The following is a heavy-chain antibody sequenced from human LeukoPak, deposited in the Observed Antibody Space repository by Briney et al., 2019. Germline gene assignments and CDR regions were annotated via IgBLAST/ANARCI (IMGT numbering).Heavy chain of an antibody. CDR2: IWYDGSNK. D-gene: IGHD1-14*01. Sequence: GGSLRLSCAASGFTFSNYAMEWVRQAPGKGLEWVAVIWYDGSNKYYADSVKGRFTISRDNSKNTLYLQMNSLRAEDTAVYYCARAPGGTRRHYYYYYGMDVWGQGTTVTVSS. V-gene: IGHV3-33*08. CDR3: ARAPGGTRRHYYYYYGMDV. CDR1: GFTFSNYA. J-gene: IGHJ6*02.